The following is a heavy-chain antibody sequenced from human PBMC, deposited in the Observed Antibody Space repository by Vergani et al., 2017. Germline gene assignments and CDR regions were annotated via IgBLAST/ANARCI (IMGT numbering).Heavy chain of an antibody. CDR2: IRSKAYGGTT. J-gene: IGHJ4*02. D-gene: IGHD3-22*01. CDR1: GFTFGDYA. V-gene: IGHV3-49*04. Sequence: EVQLVESGGGLVQPGRSLRLSCTASGFTFGDYAMSWVRQAPGKGLEWVGFIRSKAYGGTTEYAASVKGRFTISRDDSKSIAYLQMNSLKTEDTAVYYCARWHTYYYDSSGYYSAGDYWGQGTLVTVSS. CDR3: ARWHTYYYDSSGYYSAGDY.